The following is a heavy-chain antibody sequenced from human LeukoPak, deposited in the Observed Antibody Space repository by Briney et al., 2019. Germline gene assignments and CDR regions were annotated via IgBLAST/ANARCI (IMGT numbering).Heavy chain of an antibody. CDR2: ISAYNGNT. Sequence: ASVKVSCKASGYTFTSYGISWVRQAPGQGLEWMGWISAYNGNTNYAQKLRGRVTMTTDTSTSTAYMELRSLRSDDTAVYYCARAVVAATLYYFDYWGQGTLVTVSS. CDR3: ARAVVAATLYYFDY. D-gene: IGHD2-15*01. J-gene: IGHJ4*02. V-gene: IGHV1-18*01. CDR1: GYTFTSYG.